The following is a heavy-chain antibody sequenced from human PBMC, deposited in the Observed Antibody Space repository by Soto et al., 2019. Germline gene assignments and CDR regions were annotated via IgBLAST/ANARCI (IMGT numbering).Heavy chain of an antibody. CDR1: GFTFSNYE. Sequence: PGRPLRLSWAASGFTFSNYEMHRVRQAQGKGLEYVSGISNNGAHTDYAKSVKGRFTISRDNSENTLYLQMGSLRAEDMALYYCARRGYGSRWPNVYMDVWGKGTTVTV. CDR3: ARRGYGSRWPNVYMDV. D-gene: IGHD6-13*01. CDR2: ISNNGAHT. J-gene: IGHJ6*03. V-gene: IGHV3-64*01.